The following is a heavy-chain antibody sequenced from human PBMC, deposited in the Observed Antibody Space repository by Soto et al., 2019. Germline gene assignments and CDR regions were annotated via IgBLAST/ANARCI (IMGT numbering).Heavy chain of an antibody. Sequence: SGPTLVNPTQTLTLTCTFSGFSLSTSGVGVGWIRQPPGKALEWLALIYWNDDKRYSPSLKSRLTITKDTSKNQVVLTMTNMDPVDTAKYYCARVEVNMVRGAERDWFDPWGQ. CDR2: IYWNDDK. CDR1: GFSLSTSGVG. V-gene: IGHV2-5*01. CDR3: ARVEVNMVRGAERDWFDP. J-gene: IGHJ5*02. D-gene: IGHD3-10*01.